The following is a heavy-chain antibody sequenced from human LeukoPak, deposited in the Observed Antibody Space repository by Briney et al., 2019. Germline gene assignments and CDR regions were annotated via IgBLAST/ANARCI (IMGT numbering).Heavy chain of an antibody. V-gene: IGHV4-59*01. J-gene: IGHJ4*02. D-gene: IGHD1-26*01. CDR3: ARSRGAVGPGYFDY. CDR2: IYYSGST. CDR1: GGSISSYY. Sequence: SETLSLTCTVSGGSISSYYWGWIRQPPGKGLEWIGYIYYSGSTNYNPSLKSRVTISVDTSKNQFSLKLSSVTAADTAVYYCARSRGAVGPGYFDYWGQGTLVTVSS.